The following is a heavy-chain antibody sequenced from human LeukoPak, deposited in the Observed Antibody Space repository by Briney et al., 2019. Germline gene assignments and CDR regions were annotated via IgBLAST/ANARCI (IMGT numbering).Heavy chain of an antibody. D-gene: IGHD6-19*01. V-gene: IGHV3-30*18. CDR2: ISYDGSNK. CDR3: AKDWGSSDWYNWFDP. Sequence: GGSLRLSCAASGFTFSSYGMHWVRQAPGKGLEWVAVISYDGSNKYYADSVKGRFTISRDSAKNSLYLQMNSLRVEDTAVYYCAKDWGSSDWYNWFDPWGQGTLVTVSS. CDR1: GFTFSSYG. J-gene: IGHJ5*02.